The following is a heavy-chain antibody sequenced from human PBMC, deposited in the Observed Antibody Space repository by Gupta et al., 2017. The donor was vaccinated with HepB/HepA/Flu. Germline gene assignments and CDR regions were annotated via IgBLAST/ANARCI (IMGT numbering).Heavy chain of an antibody. CDR2: INHSGST. J-gene: IGHJ4*02. Sequence: QARLQQWGAGLLKPSETLSLTCAVYGGSFRGYYWRWIRQPPGKGLDGIGEINHSGSTNYNPSLKSRVTISVDTSKNQFSLKLSSVTAADTAVYYCARGGCSGGSCYHYFDYWGQGTLVTVSS. D-gene: IGHD2-15*01. CDR3: ARGGCSGGSCYHYFDY. V-gene: IGHV4-34*01. CDR1: GGSFRGYY.